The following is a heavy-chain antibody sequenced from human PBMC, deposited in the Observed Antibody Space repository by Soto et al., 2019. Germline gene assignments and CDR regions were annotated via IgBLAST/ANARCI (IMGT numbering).Heavy chain of an antibody. Sequence: EVQLLESGGGLVQPGGSLRLSCAASGFTFSSYAMSWVRQAPGKGLEWVSAISGSGGSTYYADSVKGRFTISRDNSKNTLYLQMNSLRAEDTAVYCCAKDSSGYGWFDPWGQGTLVTVSS. D-gene: IGHD3-22*01. CDR1: GFTFSSYA. CDR2: ISGSGGST. V-gene: IGHV3-23*01. CDR3: AKDSSGYGWFDP. J-gene: IGHJ5*02.